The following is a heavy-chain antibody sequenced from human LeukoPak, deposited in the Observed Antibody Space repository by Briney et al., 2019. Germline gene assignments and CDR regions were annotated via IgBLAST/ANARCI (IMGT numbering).Heavy chain of an antibody. Sequence: SETLSLTCAVYGGSFSGYYWSWIRQPPGKGLEWIGEINHSGSTNYNPSLKSRVTTSVDTSKNQFSLKLSSVTAADTAVYYCARGGVGYLIGGSWYSGVDTAILDYWGQGTLVTVSS. CDR3: ARGGVGYLIGGSWYSGVDTAILDY. CDR2: INHSGST. D-gene: IGHD5-18*01. V-gene: IGHV4-34*01. CDR1: GGSFSGYY. J-gene: IGHJ4*02.